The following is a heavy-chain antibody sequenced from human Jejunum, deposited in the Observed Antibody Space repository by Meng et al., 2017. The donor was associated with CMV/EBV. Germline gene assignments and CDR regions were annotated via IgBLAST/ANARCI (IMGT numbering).Heavy chain of an antibody. Sequence: SSYAMSWVRQAPGKGLEWVSAISGSGGSTYYADSVKGRFTISRDNSKNTLYLQMNSLRAEDTAVYYCAKATYYSDSSGHYYYFDYWGQGTLGTAPQ. CDR1: SSYA. CDR3: AKATYYSDSSGHYYYFDY. CDR2: ISGSGGST. V-gene: IGHV3-23*01. J-gene: IGHJ4*02. D-gene: IGHD3-22*01.